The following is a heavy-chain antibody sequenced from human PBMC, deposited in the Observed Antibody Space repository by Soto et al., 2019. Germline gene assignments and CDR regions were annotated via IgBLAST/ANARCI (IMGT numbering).Heavy chain of an antibody. CDR1: VFTFISYS. D-gene: IGHD3-10*01. CDR2: ISSSSSYI. V-gene: IGHV3-21*01. CDR3: ARDYYGSGSYSDY. J-gene: IGHJ4*02. Sequence: GWSLRLSCASSVFTFISYSMNWVRQAPGKGLEWVSSISSSSSYIYYADSVKGRFTISRDNAKNSLYLQMNSLRAEDTAVYYCARDYYGSGSYSDYWGQGTLVTVYS.